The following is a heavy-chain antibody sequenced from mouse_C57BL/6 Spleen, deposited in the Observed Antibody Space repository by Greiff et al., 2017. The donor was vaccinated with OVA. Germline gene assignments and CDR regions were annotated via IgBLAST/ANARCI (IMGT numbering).Heavy chain of an antibody. CDR3: ARSTPRGAMDY. Sequence: VQLQQPGAELVMPGASVKLSCKASGYTFTSYWMHWVKQRPGQGLEWIGEIDPSASYTNYNQKFKGKSTLTVDKASSTAYMQLSSLTSEDSAVYYCARSTPRGAMDYWGQGTSVTVSS. CDR1: GYTFTSYW. J-gene: IGHJ4*01. CDR2: IDPSASYT. V-gene: IGHV1-69*01.